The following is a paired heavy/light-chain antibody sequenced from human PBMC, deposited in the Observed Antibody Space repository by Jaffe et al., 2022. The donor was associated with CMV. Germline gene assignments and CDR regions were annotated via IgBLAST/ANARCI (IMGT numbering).Heavy chain of an antibody. J-gene: IGHJ3*02. Sequence: QLQLQESGPGLVKPSETLSLTCTVSGGSISSTAYYWGWIRQPPGKGLEWIGSIYYTGSSYASSSLKSRVTMSVDTANNQFFLKLTSVTAADTAVYYCARHDCSGGTCRSERYAFHIWGQGTLVSVSS. D-gene: IGHD2-15*01. CDR2: IYYTGSS. V-gene: IGHV4-39*01. CDR3: ARHDCSGGTCRSERYAFHI. CDR1: GGSISSTAYY.
Light chain of an antibody. Sequence: DIQMTQSPSSLSASVGDRVTISCRASQSISTYLNWYQQKPGKAPKLLIYTASTLQGGVPSRFSGSGSGTDFTLTISSLQPEDFALYYCQQSYSMSWTFGPGTKVEIK. V-gene: IGKV1-39*01. J-gene: IGKJ1*01. CDR1: QSISTY. CDR3: QQSYSMSWT. CDR2: TAS.